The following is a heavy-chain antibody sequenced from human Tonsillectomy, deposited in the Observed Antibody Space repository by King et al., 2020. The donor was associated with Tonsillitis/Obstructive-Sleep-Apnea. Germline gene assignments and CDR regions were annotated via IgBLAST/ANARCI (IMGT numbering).Heavy chain of an antibody. CDR1: GFTFSSYA. CDR3: AKQGDYDFWSGYYDHGMDV. D-gene: IGHD3-3*01. CDR2: ISGSGGST. Sequence: VQLVESGGGLVQPGGSLRLSCAASGFTFSSYAMSWVRQAPGKGLEWVSAISGSGGSTYYADSVKGRFTISRDNSKNTLYLQMNSLRAEDTAVYYFAKQGDYDFWSGYYDHGMDVWGQGTTVTVSS. J-gene: IGHJ6*02. V-gene: IGHV3-23*04.